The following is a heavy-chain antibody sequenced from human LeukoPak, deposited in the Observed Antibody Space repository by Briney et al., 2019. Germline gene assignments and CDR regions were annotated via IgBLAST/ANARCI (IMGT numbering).Heavy chain of an antibody. CDR2: FDYSGNA. Sequence: NTSETQSLTWTVSDGSISTYYWSWNQQPPRKGVEWNGYFDYSGNANYHPSHERRVTISVDTSKTQFSLKLSSVTAADTAVYYCARWVTASSIDYWGQGTLVTVSS. J-gene: IGHJ4*02. D-gene: IGHD6-6*01. CDR1: DGSISTYY. CDR3: ARWVTASSIDY. V-gene: IGHV4-59*08.